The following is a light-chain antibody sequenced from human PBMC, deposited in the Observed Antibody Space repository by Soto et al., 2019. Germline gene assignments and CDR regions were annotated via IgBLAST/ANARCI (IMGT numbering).Light chain of an antibody. CDR3: QVWDSSSDNYV. CDR2: DDY. CDR1: NIGDKS. V-gene: IGLV3-21*02. J-gene: IGLJ1*01. Sequence: SYELTQPPSVSVAPGQTATITCWGDNIGDKSVHWYQQKPGQAPVLVVYDDYDRPSGIPERFSGSNSGNTATLTIRRVEAGDEADYYCQVWDSSSDNYVFGKGTKVTVL.